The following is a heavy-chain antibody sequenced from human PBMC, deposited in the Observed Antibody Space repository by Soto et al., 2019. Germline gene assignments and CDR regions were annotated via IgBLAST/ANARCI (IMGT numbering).Heavy chain of an antibody. Sequence: QVQLVESGGGVVQPGRSLRLSCAASGFTFSSYAMHWVRQAPGKGLEWVAVISYDGSNKYYADSVKGRFTISRDNSKNTLYLQMNSLRAEDTAVYYCERDTQHLIAVAGAIFDYWGQGTLVTVSS. V-gene: IGHV3-30-3*01. CDR1: GFTFSSYA. CDR3: ERDTQHLIAVAGAIFDY. J-gene: IGHJ4*02. D-gene: IGHD6-19*01. CDR2: ISYDGSNK.